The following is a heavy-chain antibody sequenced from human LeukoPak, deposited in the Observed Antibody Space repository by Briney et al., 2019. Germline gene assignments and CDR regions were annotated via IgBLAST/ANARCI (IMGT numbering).Heavy chain of an antibody. J-gene: IGHJ4*02. CDR3: ARVIVATILQSPCFDY. Sequence: GASVKVSCKASGYTFTGYYKHWVRQAPGQGREWMGWINPNSGGTNYAQKFRGRVTMTRDTSISTAYMELSRLRSDDTAVYYCARVIVATILQSPCFDYWGQGTLVTVSS. CDR1: GYTFTGYY. CDR2: INPNSGGT. V-gene: IGHV1-2*02. D-gene: IGHD5-12*01.